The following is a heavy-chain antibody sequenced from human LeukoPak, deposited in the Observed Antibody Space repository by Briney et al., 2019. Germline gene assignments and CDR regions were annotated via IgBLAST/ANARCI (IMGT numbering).Heavy chain of an antibody. V-gene: IGHV1-69*06. Sequence: SVKVSCKASGYTFTSYYMHWVRQAPRQGLEWMGGIIPLFNTPNYAQKFQGRVSITADKSTNTTYMELSSLTSEDTAVYYCTRAGIPGYCSAATCSNWFDPWGQGTLVTVSS. D-gene: IGHD2-15*01. CDR2: IIPLFNTP. CDR1: GYTFTSYY. CDR3: TRAGIPGYCSAATCSNWFDP. J-gene: IGHJ5*02.